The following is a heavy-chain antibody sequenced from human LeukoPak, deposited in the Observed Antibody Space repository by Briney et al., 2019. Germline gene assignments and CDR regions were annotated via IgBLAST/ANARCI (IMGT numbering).Heavy chain of an antibody. Sequence: GASVKVSCKASGYTFTDYYIHWVRQAPGQGLEWVGWINPNSGGTNYAQKFQGRVTMTRDTSISTAYMELSRLRSDDTAVYYCARFGGATSWYFDLWGRGTLVTVSS. J-gene: IGHJ2*01. CDR3: ARFGGATSWYFDL. V-gene: IGHV1-2*02. CDR1: GYTFTDYY. D-gene: IGHD1-26*01. CDR2: INPNSGGT.